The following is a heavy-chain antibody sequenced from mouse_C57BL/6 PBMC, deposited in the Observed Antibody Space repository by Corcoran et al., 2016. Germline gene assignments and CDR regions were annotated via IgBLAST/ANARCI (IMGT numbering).Heavy chain of an antibody. CDR1: GFSLSNSGMG. D-gene: IGHD1-1*01. Sequence: QVTLKESGPGILHSSQTLSLTCSFSGFSLSNSGMGVRWIRQPSGKGLEWLAHIYWDDDKRYNPSLKSRLTISKDTSRNQVFLKITSVDTADTATDYCARKGIHYYGSRWAMEYWGQGTSVTVSS. J-gene: IGHJ4*01. V-gene: IGHV8-12*01. CDR3: ARKGIHYYGSRWAMEY. CDR2: IYWDDDK.